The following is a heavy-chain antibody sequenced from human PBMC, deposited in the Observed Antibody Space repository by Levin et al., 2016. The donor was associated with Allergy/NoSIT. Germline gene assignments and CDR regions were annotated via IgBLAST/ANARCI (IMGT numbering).Heavy chain of an antibody. CDR1: GFSLSNA. CDR3: ARSLAHNGDYVFGQTYYRYGMDL. CDR2: MSNSGTAT. Sequence: VKPTETLTLTCTVSGFSLSNARMGVSWIRQTPGGGLEWISYMSNSGTATNYAASVRGRFTLSRDSYSHSLSLQMNNLRAEDSGVYYCARSLAHNGDYVFGQTYYRYGMDLWGQGTTVTVSS. J-gene: IGHJ6*02. D-gene: IGHD4-17*01. V-gene: IGHV3-11*03.